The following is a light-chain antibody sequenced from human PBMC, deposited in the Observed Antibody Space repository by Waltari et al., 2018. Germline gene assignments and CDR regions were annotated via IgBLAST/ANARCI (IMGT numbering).Light chain of an antibody. CDR1: SSNIGSTT. CDR3: AAWDDSLHGVV. V-gene: IGLV1-44*01. Sequence: QSVLTQPPSASGPPGQRVTISCSGSSSNIGSTTLTWYQQLPGTAPKLLIFGNNQRPSGVPDRFPGSKSGTSASLAFSGLQSEDEAVYYCAAWDDSLHGVVFGGGTKLTVL. J-gene: IGLJ2*01. CDR2: GNN.